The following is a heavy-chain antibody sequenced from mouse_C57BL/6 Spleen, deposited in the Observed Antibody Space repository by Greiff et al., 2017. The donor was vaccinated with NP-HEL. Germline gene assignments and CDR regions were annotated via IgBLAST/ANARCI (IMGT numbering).Heavy chain of an antibody. CDR2: IDPEDGET. Sequence: EVQLQQSGAELVKPGASVKLSCTASGFNIKDYYMHWVKQRTEQGLEWVGRIDPEDGETKYAPTFQGKAPITAATSSTTAYLHLSSLTSEDTTVYYCARILYSNYADYYAMDYWGQGTSVTVSS. CDR1: GFNIKDYY. J-gene: IGHJ4*01. D-gene: IGHD2-5*01. V-gene: IGHV14-2*01. CDR3: ARILYSNYADYYAMDY.